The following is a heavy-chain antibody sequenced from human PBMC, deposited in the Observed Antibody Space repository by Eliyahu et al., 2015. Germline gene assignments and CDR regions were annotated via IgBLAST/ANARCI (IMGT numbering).Heavy chain of an antibody. Sequence: EVQLVESGGGLVKPGGSLRLSCRASGVLFRDAWMXWVXQXPGKGLEWVGRIKSHXYGGTIDYAAPVRGRVAISRDDLRDTVYLQLNSLNTEDTAVYYCTLDQGGFYYFGMNVWGQGTTVTVSS. CDR2: IKSHXYGGTI. CDR3: TLDQGGFYYFGMNV. CDR1: GVLFRDAW. V-gene: IGHV3-15*01. D-gene: IGHD3-16*01. J-gene: IGHJ6*02.